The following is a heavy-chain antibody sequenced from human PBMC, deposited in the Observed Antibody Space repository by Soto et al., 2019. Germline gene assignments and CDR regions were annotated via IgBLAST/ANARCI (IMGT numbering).Heavy chain of an antibody. J-gene: IGHJ6*02. CDR3: ARYSSPRYYHYGMDV. CDR1: GFAFSIYE. V-gene: IGHV3-48*03. CDR2: ISSSGSTI. Sequence: GGSLRLSCAASGFAFSIYEMNLVRQSPGKGLEWVSYISSSGSTIYYADSVKGRFTISRDNAKNSLYLQMNSLRAEDTAVYYCARYSSPRYYHYGMDVWGQGTTVTVSS. D-gene: IGHD2-15*01.